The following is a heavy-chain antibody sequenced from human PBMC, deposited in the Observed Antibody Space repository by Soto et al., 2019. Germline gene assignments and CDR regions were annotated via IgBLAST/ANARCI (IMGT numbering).Heavy chain of an antibody. Sequence: PGGSLRLSCIASGFIFYDYAIHWVRQVPVKGLEWVSAISGSGGSTYYADSVKGRFTISRDNSKNTLYLQMNSLRAEDTAVYYCAKAQKQWLVTEYFQHWGQGTLVTV. D-gene: IGHD6-19*01. CDR2: ISGSGGST. V-gene: IGHV3-23*01. J-gene: IGHJ1*01. CDR1: GFIFYDYA. CDR3: AKAQKQWLVTEYFQH.